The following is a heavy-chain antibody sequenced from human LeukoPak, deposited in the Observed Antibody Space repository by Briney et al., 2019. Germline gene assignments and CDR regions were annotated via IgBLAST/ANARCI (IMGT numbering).Heavy chain of an antibody. CDR2: THTSGST. V-gene: IGHV4-4*07. D-gene: IGHD5-18*01. CDR3: ARGRWKAGMDTPYYFDY. Sequence: SETLSLTCTVSGGSVSNYYWTWIRQPAGKGLEWIGRTHTSGSTNYNPSLKSRVTMSVDTSKNQFSLKLSSVTAADTAVYYCARGRWKAGMDTPYYFDYWGQGTLVTVSS. CDR1: GGSVSNYY. J-gene: IGHJ4*02.